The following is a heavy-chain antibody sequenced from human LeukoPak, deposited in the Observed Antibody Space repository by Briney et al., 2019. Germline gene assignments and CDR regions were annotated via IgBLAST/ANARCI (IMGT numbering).Heavy chain of an antibody. CDR1: GLTFSTYG. Sequence: GRSLRLSCAASGLTFSTYGMHWVRQAPGKGLEWVAVISYDGSSEYYADSVQGRFTVARDNSKNTLYLQMNSLRAEDTAVYYCAKDFRDGYNHPSYYFDSWGQGTLVTVSS. CDR2: ISYDGSSE. CDR3: AKDFRDGYNHPSYYFDS. D-gene: IGHD5-12*01. V-gene: IGHV3-30*18. J-gene: IGHJ4*02.